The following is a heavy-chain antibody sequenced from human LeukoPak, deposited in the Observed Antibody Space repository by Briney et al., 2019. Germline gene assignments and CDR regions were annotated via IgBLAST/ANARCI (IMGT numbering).Heavy chain of an antibody. D-gene: IGHD2-15*01. CDR2: IYYSGST. V-gene: IGHV4-59*01. CDR3: AREVDYWFDP. J-gene: IGHJ5*02. Sequence: SETLSLTCTVSGVSISGYYWSWIRQPPGKGLEWIGYIYYSGSTYYNPSLKSRVTMSVDTSKDQFSLKLTSVTTADTAVYYRAREVDYWFDPWGQGTLVTVSS. CDR1: GVSISGYY.